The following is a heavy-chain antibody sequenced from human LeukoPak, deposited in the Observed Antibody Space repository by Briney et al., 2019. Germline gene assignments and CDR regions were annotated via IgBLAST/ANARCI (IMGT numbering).Heavy chain of an antibody. Sequence: GGSLRLSCAASGFTFSSYEMNWVRQAPGKGLEWVSSISSSSSYIYYADSVKGRFTISRDNAKNSLYLQMNSLRAEDTAVYYCARWELPAHYYYYYYGMDVWGQGTTVTVSS. D-gene: IGHD1-26*01. CDR3: ARWELPAHYYYYYYGMDV. V-gene: IGHV3-21*01. J-gene: IGHJ6*02. CDR1: GFTFSSYE. CDR2: ISSSSSYI.